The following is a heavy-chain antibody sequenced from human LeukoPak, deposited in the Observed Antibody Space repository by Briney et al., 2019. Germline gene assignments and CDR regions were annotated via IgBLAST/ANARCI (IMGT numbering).Heavy chain of an antibody. CDR1: GGSFSGYY. V-gene: IGHV4-34*01. Sequence: SETLFLTCAVYGGSFSGYYWSWIRQPPGKGLEWIGEINHSGSTNYNPSLKSRVTISVDTSKNQFSLKLSSVTAADTAVYYCARLPASGKFRVPKAYWGQGTLVTVSS. J-gene: IGHJ4*02. D-gene: IGHD3-10*01. CDR3: ARLPASGKFRVPKAY. CDR2: INHSGST.